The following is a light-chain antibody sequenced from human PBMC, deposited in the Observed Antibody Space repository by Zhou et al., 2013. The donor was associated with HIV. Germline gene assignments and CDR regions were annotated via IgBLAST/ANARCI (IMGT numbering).Light chain of an antibody. V-gene: IGKV3-20*01. Sequence: EIVMTQSPATLSVSPGERATLSCRASQSVSSNIAWYQQKPGQAPRLLIYVASSRATGIPDRFSGSGSGTDFTLTISRLEPEDFAVYYCQQYGSSLWTFGQGTKVEIK. CDR3: QQYGSSLWT. J-gene: IGKJ1*01. CDR1: QSVSSN. CDR2: VAS.